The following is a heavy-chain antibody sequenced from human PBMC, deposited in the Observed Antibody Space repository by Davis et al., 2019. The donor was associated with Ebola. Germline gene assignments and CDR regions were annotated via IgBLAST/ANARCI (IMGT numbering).Heavy chain of an antibody. CDR2: ISAYNGNT. CDR1: GYTFTSYG. V-gene: IGHV1-18*01. Sequence: AASVKVSCKASGYTFTSYGISWVRQAPGQGLEWMGWISAYNGNTNYAQKLQGRVTMTTDTSTSTAYMELRSLKSDDTAVYYCARVRAALYNWFDPWGQGTLVTVSS. J-gene: IGHJ5*02. D-gene: IGHD6-13*01. CDR3: ARVRAALYNWFDP.